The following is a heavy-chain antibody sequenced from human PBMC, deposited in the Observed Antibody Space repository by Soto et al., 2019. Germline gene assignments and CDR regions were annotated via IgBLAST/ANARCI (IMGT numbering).Heavy chain of an antibody. J-gene: IGHJ6*02. D-gene: IGHD1-26*01. V-gene: IGHV4-31*03. Sequence: SETLSLTCSVSGGSFSSDSFIWSWVRQFPGKGLEWIGYINYSGTTYYNPSLRSRITMSVDTSKNQFSLNLSSVTAANTAVYYCARDHKWDGMDVWGQGTTVTVSS. CDR1: GGSFSSDSFI. CDR3: ARDHKWDGMDV. CDR2: INYSGTT.